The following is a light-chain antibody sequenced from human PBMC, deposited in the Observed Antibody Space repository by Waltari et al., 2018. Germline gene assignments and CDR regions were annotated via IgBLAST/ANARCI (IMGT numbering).Light chain of an antibody. CDR1: QSIGNY. Sequence: VLTQSPATLSLSPGESATLSCRASQSIGNYLAWYQQKPGQPPRLLIYDTSIRATGIPARFSGSGSGTDFTLTISSLDPEDFALYYCQQRPNFLFGPGTKIEMK. CDR3: QQRPNFL. V-gene: IGKV3-11*01. CDR2: DTS. J-gene: IGKJ3*01.